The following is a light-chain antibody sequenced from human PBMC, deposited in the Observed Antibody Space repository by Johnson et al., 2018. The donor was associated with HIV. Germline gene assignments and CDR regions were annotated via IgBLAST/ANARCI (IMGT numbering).Light chain of an antibody. CDR2: EAD. Sequence: QSVLTQPPSVSAAPGQKVTISCSGSSSNIGKNHVSWYQQFPVTAPKLLVYEADKRPSDIPDRFSGSKSGTSATLGLTGLQPGDGADYYCETWDSTLSAGVFGTGAKVTVL. J-gene: IGLJ1*01. CDR3: ETWDSTLSAGV. CDR1: SSNIGKNH. V-gene: IGLV1-51*02.